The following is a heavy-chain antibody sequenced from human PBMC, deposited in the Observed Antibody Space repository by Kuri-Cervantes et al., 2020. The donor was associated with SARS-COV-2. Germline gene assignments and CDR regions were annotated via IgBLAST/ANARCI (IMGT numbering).Heavy chain of an antibody. V-gene: IGHV4-34*01. CDR2: INHSGST. J-gene: IGHJ4*02. Sequence: SETLSLTCAVYGGSFSGYYWSWIRQPPGKGLEWIGEINHSGSTNYNLSLKSRVTISVDTSKNQFSLKLSSVTAADTAVYYCARARIAARNFDYWGQGTLVTVSS. D-gene: IGHD6-6*01. CDR1: GGSFSGYY. CDR3: ARARIAARNFDY.